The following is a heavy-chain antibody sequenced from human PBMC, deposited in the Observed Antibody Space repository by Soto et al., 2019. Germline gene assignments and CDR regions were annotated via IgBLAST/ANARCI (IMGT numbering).Heavy chain of an antibody. CDR3: AREGPDDFWSRFDY. D-gene: IGHD3-3*01. J-gene: IGHJ4*02. V-gene: IGHV3-30-3*01. CDR1: GFTFSSYA. CDR2: ISYDGSDK. Sequence: GGSLRLSCAASGFTFSSYAMHRVRQAPGKGLEWVALISYDGSDKDYADSVEGRFTISRDNSDNTVFLQMNSLRPEDTAVYYCAREGPDDFWSRFDYWGQGTLVTVSS.